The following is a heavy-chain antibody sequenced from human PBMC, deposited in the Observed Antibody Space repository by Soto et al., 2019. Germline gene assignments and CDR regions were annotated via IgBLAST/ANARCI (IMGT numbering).Heavy chain of an antibody. D-gene: IGHD1-26*01. CDR2: IYYSGST. V-gene: IGHV4-31*03. CDR1: GASISSGGYY. CDR3: ARSSGSYYVSRSEYYFDH. Sequence: ALSLTCTVSGASISSGGYYWSWIRQHPGKGLEWIGYIYYSGSTYYNPSLKSRVTISVDTSKNQFSLKLSSVTAADTAVYYCARSSGSYYVSRSEYYFDHWGLGTLVTV. J-gene: IGHJ4*02.